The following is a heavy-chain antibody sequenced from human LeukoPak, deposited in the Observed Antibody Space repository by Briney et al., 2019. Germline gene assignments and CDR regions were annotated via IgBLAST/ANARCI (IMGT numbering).Heavy chain of an antibody. CDR3: ESTIFGVVILYYFDY. Sequence: GGSLRLSCAASGFTFSSYAMSWVRQAPGKGLEWVSASRDNGGLTYYAESVKGRFTIYRDNSKNTLYLQMNSLRAEDTAVYYCESTIFGVVILYYFDYWGQGTLVTVSS. CDR2: SRDNGGLT. D-gene: IGHD3-3*01. CDR1: GFTFSSYA. J-gene: IGHJ4*02. V-gene: IGHV3-23*01.